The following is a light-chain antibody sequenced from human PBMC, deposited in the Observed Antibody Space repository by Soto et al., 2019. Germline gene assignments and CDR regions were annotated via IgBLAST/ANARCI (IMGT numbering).Light chain of an antibody. Sequence: EIVLTQSPATLSLSPGERATLSCRASQSVSSYLAWYQQKPGQAPRLLIYDASNRATGIPARFSGSRSGTDFTLTISSLEPEDFAVYYCQQRSNWPPGRTFGQGTKVEIK. V-gene: IGKV3-11*01. CDR1: QSVSSY. CDR2: DAS. J-gene: IGKJ1*01. CDR3: QQRSNWPPGRT.